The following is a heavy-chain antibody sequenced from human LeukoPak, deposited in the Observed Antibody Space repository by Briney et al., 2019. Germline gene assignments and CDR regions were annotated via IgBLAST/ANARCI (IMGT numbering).Heavy chain of an antibody. CDR3: AKGSGNGYGSGPFDY. D-gene: IGHD3-10*01. V-gene: IGHV3-23*01. CDR2: ISTDAGET. Sequence: YAMHWVRQAPGKGLEWVSAISTDAGETHYADSVKGRFTISRDNSKTTVSLQMSSLRAEDTALYYCAKGSGNGYGSGPFDYWGQGTLVTVSS. J-gene: IGHJ4*02. CDR1: YA.